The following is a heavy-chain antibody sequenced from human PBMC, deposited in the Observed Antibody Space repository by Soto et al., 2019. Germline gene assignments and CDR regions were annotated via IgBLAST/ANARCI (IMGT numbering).Heavy chain of an antibody. V-gene: IGHV4-39*01. J-gene: IGHJ3*02. CDR1: GDSVSSSKYD. D-gene: IGHD4-17*01. Sequence: PSWTPSLSCAVSGDSVSSSKYDGGWIRQPPGKGLEWIASIYYSGSTFYNPSLKSRVTISVDTSKNQFSLKLNSLTAADTAVYYCARPPDYGYDAFDIWGQGTMVTVSS. CDR2: IYYSGST. CDR3: ARPPDYGYDAFDI.